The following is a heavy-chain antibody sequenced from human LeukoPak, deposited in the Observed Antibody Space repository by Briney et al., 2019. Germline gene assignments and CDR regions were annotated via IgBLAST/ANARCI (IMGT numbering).Heavy chain of an antibody. D-gene: IGHD1-26*01. CDR2: INPNSGGT. CDR3: ARDRELAARSYYGFFDY. Sequence: ASVKVSCKASGYTFTGYYMHWVRQAPGQGLEWMGWINPNSGGTNYAQKFQGRVTMTRDTSISTAYMELSRLRSDDTAVYYCARDRELAARSYYGFFDYWGQGTLVTVFS. J-gene: IGHJ4*02. V-gene: IGHV1-2*02. CDR1: GYTFTGYY.